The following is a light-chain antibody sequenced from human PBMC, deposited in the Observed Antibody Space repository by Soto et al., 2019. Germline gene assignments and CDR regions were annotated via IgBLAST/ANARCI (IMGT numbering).Light chain of an antibody. J-gene: IGKJ4*01. Sequence: EIVLTQSPATLSLSPGERGTLSCRASQSVDDHLAWYQQKPGQAPRLLIYDASKRAAGIPARFSGSGSGTDFTLTITTLEPEDFGVYSCQQGSTHFGGGTRV. CDR2: DAS. CDR1: QSVDDH. CDR3: QQGSTH. V-gene: IGKV3-11*01.